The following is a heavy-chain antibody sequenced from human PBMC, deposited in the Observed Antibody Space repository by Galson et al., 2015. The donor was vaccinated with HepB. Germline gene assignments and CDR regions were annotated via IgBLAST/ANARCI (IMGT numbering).Heavy chain of an antibody. CDR3: ARDSVGSGMVVYYFDY. CDR1: GYTFTSYA. D-gene: IGHD3-10*01. V-gene: IGHV1-3*01. Sequence: SVKVSCKASGYTFTSYAMHWVRQAPGQRLEWMGWINAGNGNTKYSQKFQGRVTITRDTSASTAYMELSSLRSEDTAVYYCARDSVGSGMVVYYFDYWGQGTLVTASS. CDR2: INAGNGNT. J-gene: IGHJ4*02.